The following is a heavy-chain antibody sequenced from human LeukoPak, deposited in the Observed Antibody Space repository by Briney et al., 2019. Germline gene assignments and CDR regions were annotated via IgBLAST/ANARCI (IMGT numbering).Heavy chain of an antibody. D-gene: IGHD5-18*01. CDR1: GFTFSSYS. Sequence: GGSLRLSCAASGFTFSSYSMTWVRQAPGKGLEWVSSISSSSSYIYYADSVKGRFTISRDNSKNTLYLQMNSLRAEDTAVYYCAKDHTSDTDDAFDIWGQGTMVTVSS. V-gene: IGHV3-21*04. CDR2: ISSSSSYI. CDR3: AKDHTSDTDDAFDI. J-gene: IGHJ3*02.